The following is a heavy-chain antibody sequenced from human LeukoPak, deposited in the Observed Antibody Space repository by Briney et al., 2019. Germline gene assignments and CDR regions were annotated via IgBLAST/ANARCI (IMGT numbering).Heavy chain of an antibody. V-gene: IGHV3-23*01. CDR1: GFTFSSYA. CDR2: ISGSGGST. CDR3: AKDSRSSGWYFGDY. Sequence: GGSLRLSCAASGFTFSSYAMSWVRQAPGKGLEWVSAISGSGGSTYYADSVKGRFTISRDNSKNTLYLQVNSLRAEDTAVYYCAKDSRSSGWYFGDYWGQGTLVTVSS. D-gene: IGHD6-19*01. J-gene: IGHJ4*02.